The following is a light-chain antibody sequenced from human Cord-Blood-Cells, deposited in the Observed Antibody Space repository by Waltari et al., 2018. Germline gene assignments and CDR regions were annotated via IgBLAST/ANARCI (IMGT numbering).Light chain of an antibody. J-gene: IGLJ2*01. CDR1: KLGDKY. CDR2: QDS. CDR3: QAWDSSTVV. V-gene: IGLV3-1*01. Sequence: SHELTQPPSVSVSPGQTASITCSGDKLGDKYACWYQQKPGQSPWLVIYQDSKRPSGIPERFSGSNSGNTATLTISGTQAMDEADYYCQAWDSSTVVFGGGTKLTVL.